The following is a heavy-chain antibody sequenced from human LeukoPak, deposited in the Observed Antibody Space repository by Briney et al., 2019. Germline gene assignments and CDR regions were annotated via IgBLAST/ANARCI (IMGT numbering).Heavy chain of an antibody. J-gene: IGHJ5*02. D-gene: IGHD6-13*01. CDR1: GGTFSSYA. CDR3: ARGGGAAGPRGWFDP. CDR2: IIPISGIA. V-gene: IGHV1-69*04. Sequence: ASVKVSCKASGGTFSSYAISWVRQAPGQGLEWMGRIIPISGIANYAQKFQGRVTITADKSTSTAYMELSSLRSEDTAVYYCARGGGAAGPRGWFDPWGQGTLVTVSS.